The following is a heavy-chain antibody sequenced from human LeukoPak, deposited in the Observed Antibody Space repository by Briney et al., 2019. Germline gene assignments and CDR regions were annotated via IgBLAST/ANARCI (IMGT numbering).Heavy chain of an antibody. Sequence: PSETLSLTCTVSGGSISSYYWSWIRQPPGKGLAWIGYIYYSGSTNYNPSLKSRVTISVDTSKNQFSLKLSSVTAADTAVYYCARDRRGYSYGYDYWGQGTLVTVSS. D-gene: IGHD5-18*01. V-gene: IGHV4-59*01. J-gene: IGHJ4*02. CDR1: GGSISSYY. CDR3: ARDRRGYSYGYDY. CDR2: IYYSGST.